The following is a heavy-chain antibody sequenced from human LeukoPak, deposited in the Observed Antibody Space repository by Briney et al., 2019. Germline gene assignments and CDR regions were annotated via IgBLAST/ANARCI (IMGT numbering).Heavy chain of an antibody. CDR1: GFTFGSYG. D-gene: IGHD3-22*01. CDR2: ITPNADRT. V-gene: IGHV3-23*01. J-gene: IGHJ4*03. CDR3: AIMHGYYDGSGYWVQ. Sequence: PGGSLRLSCAASGFTFGSYGMSWVRQAPGKGLEWVSFITPNADRTSYADSVEGRFTISRDNPRNTLYMQMNSLRDEDTALYYCAIMHGYYDGSGYWVQWGHGTLVTVSS.